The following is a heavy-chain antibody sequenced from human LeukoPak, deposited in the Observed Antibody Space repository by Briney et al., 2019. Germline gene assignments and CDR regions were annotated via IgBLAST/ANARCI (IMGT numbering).Heavy chain of an antibody. Sequence: SETLSLTCTVSGGSISSSSYYWGWIRQPPGKGLEWIGSIYYSGSTYYNPSLKSRVTIPVDTSKNQFSLKLSSVTAADTAVYYCASRDTVEQYFQHWGQGTLVTVSS. CDR1: GGSISSSSYY. V-gene: IGHV4-39*01. D-gene: IGHD4-17*01. J-gene: IGHJ1*01. CDR3: ASRDTVEQYFQH. CDR2: IYYSGST.